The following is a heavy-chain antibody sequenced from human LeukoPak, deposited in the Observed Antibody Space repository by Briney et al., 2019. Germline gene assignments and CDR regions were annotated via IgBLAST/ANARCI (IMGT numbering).Heavy chain of an antibody. CDR1: GFPVSTKD. D-gene: IGHD6-13*01. Sequence: GGSLRLSCVASGFPVSTKDMTWVRQAPGQGLEWVSSISGSGDTTYHADSVRGRFTISRDNSKSTLYLLMNNLRTEDTAVYYCAKWGGRETDSNTWYGPLDHWGRGTLATVSP. CDR2: ISGSGDTT. CDR3: AKWGGRETDSNTWYGPLDH. J-gene: IGHJ4*02. V-gene: IGHV3-23*01.